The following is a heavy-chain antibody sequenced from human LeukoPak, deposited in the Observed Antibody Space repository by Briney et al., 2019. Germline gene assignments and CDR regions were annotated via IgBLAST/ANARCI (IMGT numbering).Heavy chain of an antibody. CDR2: INTDGRTT. CDR3: ARDREFWSGYYQDY. CDR1: GFSFSSYW. D-gene: IGHD3-3*01. J-gene: IGHJ4*02. Sequence: GGSLRLSCAASGFSFSSYWMNWVRQAPGKGLVWVAHINTDGRTTTYADSVKGRFTISRDNAKNTLYLQMNSLRAEDTAVYYCARDREFWSGYYQDYWGQGTLVTVSS. V-gene: IGHV3-74*01.